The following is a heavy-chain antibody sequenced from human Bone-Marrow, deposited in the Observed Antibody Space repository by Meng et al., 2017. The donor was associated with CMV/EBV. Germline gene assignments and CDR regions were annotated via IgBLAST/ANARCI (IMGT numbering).Heavy chain of an antibody. CDR2: INWNGGST. Sequence: GESLKISCAASGFTFDDYGMSWVRQAPGKGLEWVSGINWNGGSTGYADSVKGRFTISRDNAKNSLYLQMNSLRAEDKAVYYCARGSSSIFDYWGQGTLVTVSS. J-gene: IGHJ4*02. D-gene: IGHD6-6*01. CDR3: ARGSSSIFDY. V-gene: IGHV3-20*04. CDR1: GFTFDDYG.